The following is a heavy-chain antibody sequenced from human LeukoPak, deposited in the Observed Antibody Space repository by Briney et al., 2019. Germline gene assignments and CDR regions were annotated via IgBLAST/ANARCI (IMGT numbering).Heavy chain of an antibody. CDR2: TYYRSKWYN. CDR3: ASSHNWNYYYGMDV. V-gene: IGHV6-1*01. CDR1: GDSVSSNSAA. D-gene: IGHD1-20*01. J-gene: IGHJ6*02. Sequence: QTLSLTCAISGDSVSSNSAAWNWIRQSPSRGLEWLGRTYYRSKWYNDYAVSVKSRITINPDTSKNQFSLQLNSVTPEDTAVYYCASSHNWNYYYGMDVWGQGTTVTVSS.